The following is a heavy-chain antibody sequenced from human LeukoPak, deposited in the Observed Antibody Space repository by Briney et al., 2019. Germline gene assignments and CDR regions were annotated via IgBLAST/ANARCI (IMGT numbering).Heavy chain of an antibody. V-gene: IGHV3-23*01. CDR3: AKAPDIAVAGTFSWFDP. CDR1: GFTFSSYA. Sequence: PRGSLRLSCEASGFTFSSYAMSWVRQAPGKGLEWVSAISSSGGSTYYADSVKGRFTISRDNSKNTLYLQMNSLRAEDKAVYYCAKAPDIAVAGTFSWFDPWGQGTLVTVSS. CDR2: ISSSGGST. J-gene: IGHJ5*02. D-gene: IGHD6-19*01.